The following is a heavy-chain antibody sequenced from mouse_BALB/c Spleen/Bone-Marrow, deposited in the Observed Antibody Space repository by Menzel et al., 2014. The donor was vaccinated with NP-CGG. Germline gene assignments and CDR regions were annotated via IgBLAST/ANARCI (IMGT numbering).Heavy chain of an antibody. Sequence: QVPLPQSGAELAKPGASAKMSCKASGYTFTSYLMHWVKQRPGQGLEWIGYINPSTGYTGYNQKFKDKATLTADKSSSTAYMQLSSLTSEDSAVYYCARSGDYGGFDYWGQGTTLTVSS. CDR3: ARSGDYGGFDY. CDR1: GYTFTSYL. D-gene: IGHD2-4*01. J-gene: IGHJ2*01. V-gene: IGHV1-4*01. CDR2: INPSTGYT.